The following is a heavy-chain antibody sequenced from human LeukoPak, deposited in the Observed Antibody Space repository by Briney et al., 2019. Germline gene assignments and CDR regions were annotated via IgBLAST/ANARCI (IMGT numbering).Heavy chain of an antibody. D-gene: IGHD3-10*01. J-gene: IGHJ4*02. Sequence: SETLSLTCTVSGGSIRSSSYYWGCIRQPPGKGLEWIGSIHYNGSACYNPSLGGRVIMSVDTSKNQFSLKLTSVTAADTAMYYCARDRGVPRPYYFDQWGQGTLVTVSS. CDR3: ARDRGVPRPYYFDQ. CDR1: GGSIRSSSYY. CDR2: IHYNGSA. V-gene: IGHV4-39*07.